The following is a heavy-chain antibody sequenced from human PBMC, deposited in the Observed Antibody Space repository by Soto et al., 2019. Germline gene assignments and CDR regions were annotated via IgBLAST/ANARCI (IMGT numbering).Heavy chain of an antibody. J-gene: IGHJ4*02. CDR3: ARTTAYETSGYYYHTY. CDR1: GYTFTSYG. V-gene: IGHV1-18*01. Sequence: ASVKVSCKASGYTFTSYGITWVRQAPGQGLEWMGWIAAYNFKTDYAQKLQGRVTVTTDTSTSTAYMELRSLISDDTAVYYCARTTAYETSGYYYHTYWGQGTQVTVSS. CDR2: IAAYNFKT. D-gene: IGHD3-22*01.